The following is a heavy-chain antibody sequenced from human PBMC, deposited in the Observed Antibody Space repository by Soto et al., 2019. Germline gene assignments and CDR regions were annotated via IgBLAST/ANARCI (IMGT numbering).Heavy chain of an antibody. D-gene: IGHD2-15*01. V-gene: IGHV4-59*01. CDR1: GVSILDYY. CDR3: ARDRGLFCSTGTCVFRWFDP. J-gene: IGHJ5*02. CDR2: VDYSGNT. Sequence: SETLSLTCTVSGVSILDYYWSWVRQAPGKGLEWIGSVDYSGNTDYNPSLKSRVTISIDTSKSQFSLKLTSVTAADTAMYYCARDRGLFCSTGTCVFRWFDPWGQGTLVTVSS.